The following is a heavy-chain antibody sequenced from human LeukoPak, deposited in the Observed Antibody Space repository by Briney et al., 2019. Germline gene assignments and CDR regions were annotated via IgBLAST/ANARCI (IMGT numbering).Heavy chain of an antibody. V-gene: IGHV3-64D*09. CDR3: VKITSSSGGDY. Sequence: PGGSLRLSCSASGFTFSSYAMYWARQAPGKGLEYVSGISSNGGSTYYADSVKGRFTISRDNSKNTLYLQMSSLRAEDTAVYYCVKITSSSGGDYWGQGTLVTVSS. J-gene: IGHJ4*02. D-gene: IGHD6-19*01. CDR2: ISSNGGST. CDR1: GFTFSSYA.